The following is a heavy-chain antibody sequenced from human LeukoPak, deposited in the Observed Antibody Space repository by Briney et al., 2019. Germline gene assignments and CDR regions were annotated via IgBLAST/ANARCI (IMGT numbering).Heavy chain of an antibody. V-gene: IGHV4-4*07. CDR3: ASPRTGL. CDR1: GGSISTYY. CDR2: MYHTGST. J-gene: IGHJ2*01. Sequence: SETLSLTRTVSGGSISTYYWSWIRQPAGKGLEWIGRMYHTGSTNYNPSLRSRVTMSIDTSKNQFSLRLSSVTAADTAVYYCASPRTGLWGRGTLVTVSS.